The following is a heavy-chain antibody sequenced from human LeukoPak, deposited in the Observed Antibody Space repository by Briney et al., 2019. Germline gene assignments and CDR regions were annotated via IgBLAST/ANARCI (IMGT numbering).Heavy chain of an antibody. Sequence: PSETLSLTCTVSGGSISSSSCYWGWIRQPPGKGLEWIGNIHYSGSTDYNPSLKSRVTISVDMSKNQFSLKMNSVTAADTAVYYCARPPGIAAAWFDPWGQGTLVTVSS. J-gene: IGHJ5*02. D-gene: IGHD6-25*01. CDR1: GGSISSSSCY. CDR3: ARPPGIAAAWFDP. CDR2: IHYSGST. V-gene: IGHV4-39*01.